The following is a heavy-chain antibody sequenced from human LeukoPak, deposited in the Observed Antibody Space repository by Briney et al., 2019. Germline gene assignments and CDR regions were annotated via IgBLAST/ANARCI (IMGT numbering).Heavy chain of an antibody. J-gene: IGHJ4*02. D-gene: IGHD2-15*01. CDR1: GYTFTSYS. V-gene: IGHV1-18*01. CDR3: ARASYCSDGSCYSDY. CDR2: ISAYNGNT. Sequence: ASVKVSCKAFGYTFTSYSISWVRQAPGQGLEWMGWISAYNGNTIYAQKVKGRVTMTTDTSTSTAYMELRSLNSGDAAVYYCARASYCSDGSCYSDYWGQGTLVTVSS.